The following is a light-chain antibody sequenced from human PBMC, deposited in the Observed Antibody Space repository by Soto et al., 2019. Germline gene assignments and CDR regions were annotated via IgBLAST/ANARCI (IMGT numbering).Light chain of an antibody. Sequence: QSALTQPASVSGSPGQSITISCTGTSSDVGGYNYVSWYQQHPGKAPKLMIYDVSNRPSGVSNRSSGSKSGNTASLTISGLQAEDEADYYCSSYTSSSTWFGGGTKLTVL. CDR2: DVS. V-gene: IGLV2-14*01. CDR1: SSDVGGYNY. J-gene: IGLJ3*02. CDR3: SSYTSSSTW.